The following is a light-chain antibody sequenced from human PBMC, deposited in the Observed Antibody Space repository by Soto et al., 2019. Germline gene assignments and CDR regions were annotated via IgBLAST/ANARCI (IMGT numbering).Light chain of an antibody. CDR3: ETWDSNFIWV. Sequence: QLVLPQSSSASASLGSSVKLTCTLNSGHSSYIIAWHQQQPGKAPRFLMKLEGSGIYNKGSGVPDRFSGSSSGADRYLTISILRFEDEADYYCETWDSNFIWVFGGGTELTVL. CDR2: LEGSGIY. J-gene: IGLJ3*02. V-gene: IGLV4-60*02. CDR1: SGHSSYI.